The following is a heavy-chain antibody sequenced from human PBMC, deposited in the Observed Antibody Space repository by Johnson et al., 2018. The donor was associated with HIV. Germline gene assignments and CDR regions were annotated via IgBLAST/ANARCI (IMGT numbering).Heavy chain of an antibody. CDR2: IWYDGSNR. Sequence: QVQLVESGGGVVQPGRSLRLSCAASGFTFSSYGMHWVRQAPGKGLEWVAVIWYDGSNRYYADSVKGRFTISRDNAKRSLYLQMNRLRVEDTALFYCARDRYRADDALDMWGQGTMVTVAS. V-gene: IGHV3-33*08. CDR1: GFTFSSYG. CDR3: ARDRYRADDALDM. J-gene: IGHJ3*02. D-gene: IGHD1-1*01.